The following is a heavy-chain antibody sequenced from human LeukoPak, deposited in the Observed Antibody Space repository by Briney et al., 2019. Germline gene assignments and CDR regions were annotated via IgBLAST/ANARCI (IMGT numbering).Heavy chain of an antibody. Sequence: GGSLRLSCAASGFTVSSNYMNWVRQAPGKGLVWVSVIYSGGSTYYADSVKGRSTISSENTKNMLYLQMNSLSAEETAVYYCASDIGCAYFEHWGQGTLVTVSS. CDR1: GFTVSSNY. D-gene: IGHD6-19*01. V-gene: IGHV3-66*01. CDR2: IYSGGST. J-gene: IGHJ1*01. CDR3: ASDIGCAYFEH.